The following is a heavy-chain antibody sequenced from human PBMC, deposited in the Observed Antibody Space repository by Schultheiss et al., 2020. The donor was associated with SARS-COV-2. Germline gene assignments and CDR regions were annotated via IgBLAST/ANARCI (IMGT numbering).Heavy chain of an antibody. V-gene: IGHV3-74*01. D-gene: IGHD3-22*01. CDR1: GFTFSSYW. J-gene: IGHJ4*02. CDR2: INSDGSST. Sequence: GGSLRLSCAASGFTFSSYWMHWVRQAPGKGLVWVSRINSDGSSTSYADSVKGRFTISRDNAKNTLYLQMNSLRAEDTAVYYCAKANYYDSSGYYPGGEPGWGQGTLVTVSS. CDR3: AKANYYDSSGYYPGGEPG.